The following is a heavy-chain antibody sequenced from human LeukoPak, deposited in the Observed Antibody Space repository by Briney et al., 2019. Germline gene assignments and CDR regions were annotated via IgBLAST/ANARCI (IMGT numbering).Heavy chain of an antibody. CDR3: ARDKKSGESSEIDY. CDR2: INRDGSTT. CDR1: GFTFRSYA. Sequence: GGPLSLPCAASGFTFRSYAISWVRQAPGRGRLGVSRINRDGSTTKSADSVKGRFTVSRDNAKNTLNLQMNSLRAEDTAVYYCARDKKSGESSEIDYWGQGTLVTVSS. D-gene: IGHD3-10*01. V-gene: IGHV3-74*03. J-gene: IGHJ4*02.